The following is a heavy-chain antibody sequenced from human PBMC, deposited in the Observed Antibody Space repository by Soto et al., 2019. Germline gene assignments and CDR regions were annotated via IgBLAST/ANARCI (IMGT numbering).Heavy chain of an antibody. V-gene: IGHV4-61*01. Sequence: LSLTCTVSGGSVSSDTHYWSWIRQPPGKRLEWIGLIYSSGSTNYNPSLKSRVTMSVDTSKNQFSLKLRSVIVADTAVYHCARFVRSCSGTTCYTRADVWGQGTTVTVSS. D-gene: IGHD2-2*02. CDR1: GGSVSSDTHY. CDR3: ARFVRSCSGTTCYTRADV. CDR2: IYSSGST. J-gene: IGHJ6*02.